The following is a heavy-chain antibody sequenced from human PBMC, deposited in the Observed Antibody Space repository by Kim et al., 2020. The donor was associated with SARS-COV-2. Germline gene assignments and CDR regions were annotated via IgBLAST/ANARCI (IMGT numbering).Heavy chain of an antibody. Sequence: SETLSLTCTVSGGSISSYYWSWIRQPPGKGLEWIGHIYYSGSTNYNPSLKSRVTISVDTSKNQFSLKLSSVTAADTAVYYCARSLRYSSGWFLFHYWGQGTLVTVSS. V-gene: IGHV4-59*13. J-gene: IGHJ4*02. CDR1: GGSISSYY. CDR2: IYYSGST. D-gene: IGHD6-19*01. CDR3: ARSLRYSSGWFLFHY.